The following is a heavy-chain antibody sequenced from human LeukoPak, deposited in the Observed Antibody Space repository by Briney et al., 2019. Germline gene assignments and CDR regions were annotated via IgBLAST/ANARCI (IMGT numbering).Heavy chain of an antibody. Sequence: GGSLRLSCAASGFIFSDYYMSWIRQAPGKGLEWVSYISSSGLTIHYADSVRGRFTISRDNAKNSLYLQMNSLRAGDTAVYFCARHNSGSYWGYFDYWGQGTLVTVSS. CDR3: ARHNSGSYWGYFDY. V-gene: IGHV3-11*01. CDR2: ISSSGLTI. D-gene: IGHD1-26*01. J-gene: IGHJ4*02. CDR1: GFIFSDYY.